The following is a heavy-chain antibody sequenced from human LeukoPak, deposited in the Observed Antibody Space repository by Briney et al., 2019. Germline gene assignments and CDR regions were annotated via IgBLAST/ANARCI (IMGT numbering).Heavy chain of an antibody. CDR3: ARGVGGSYYYFDY. CDR1: GFTFENYW. J-gene: IGHJ4*02. D-gene: IGHD1-26*01. V-gene: IGHV3-7*03. Sequence: GGSLRLSCAASGFTFENYWMYWVRQTPGKGPEWVANIKQDGSVEHYLDSVKGRFTISRDNTKNSLYLQMNSLRAEDTAVYYCARGVGGSYYYFDYWGQGTLVTVSS. CDR2: IKQDGSVE.